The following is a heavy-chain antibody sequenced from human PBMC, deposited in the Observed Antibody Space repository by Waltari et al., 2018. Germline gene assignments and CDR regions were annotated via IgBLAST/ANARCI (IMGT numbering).Heavy chain of an antibody. Sequence: QVQLQQWGAGLLKPSETLSLTCAVYGGSFSGYYWSWLRQPPGKGLEWIGEINHSGSTNYNPSLKSRVTISVDTSKNQFSLKLSSVTAADTAVYYCARVFRGDSYYGMDVWGQGTTVTVSS. CDR2: INHSGST. J-gene: IGHJ6*02. D-gene: IGHD7-27*01. CDR3: ARVFRGDSYYGMDV. CDR1: GGSFSGYY. V-gene: IGHV4-34*01.